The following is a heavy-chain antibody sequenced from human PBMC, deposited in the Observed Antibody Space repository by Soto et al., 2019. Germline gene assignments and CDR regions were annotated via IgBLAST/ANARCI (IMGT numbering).Heavy chain of an antibody. J-gene: IGHJ6*02. D-gene: IGHD5-12*01. CDR2: IYSGGAT. CDR1: GFTVSSNY. CDR3: ARVPGLVATTMYYYYYGMDV. V-gene: IGHV3-66*01. Sequence: GGSLRLSCAAAGFTVSSNYMTWVRQAPGKGLEWVSVIYSGGATYYADSVKGRFTISRDNFKNTLYLQMNSLRAEDTAVYYCARVPGLVATTMYYYYYGMDVWGQGTTVTVSS.